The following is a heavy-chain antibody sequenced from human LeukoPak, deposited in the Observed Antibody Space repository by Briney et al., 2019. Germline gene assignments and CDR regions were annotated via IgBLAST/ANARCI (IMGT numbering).Heavy chain of an antibody. D-gene: IGHD6-6*01. CDR2: INPSGGST. J-gene: IGHJ4*02. CDR1: GYTFTSYY. Sequence: ASVKVSCKASGYTFTSYYMHWVRQAPGQGLEWMGIINPSGGSTRYAQKFQGRVTMTRDTSTSTVYMELSSLRSEDTAVYYCARGTASYSSSSEGFDYWGQGTLVTASS. CDR3: ARGTASYSSSSEGFDY. V-gene: IGHV1-46*01.